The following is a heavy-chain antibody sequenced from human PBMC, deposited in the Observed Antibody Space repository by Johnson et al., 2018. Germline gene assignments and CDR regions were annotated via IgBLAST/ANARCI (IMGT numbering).Heavy chain of an antibody. CDR3: ARVQAGIVVVIGYYGMDV. D-gene: IGHD3-22*01. CDR2: ISSSSSYI. CDR1: GFTFSSYS. Sequence: VQLVQSGGGLVKPGGSLRLSCAASGFTFSSYSMNWVRQAPGKGLEWVSSISSSSSYIYYADSVKGRFTISRDNAKNSLYLQMNSLRAEDTAVYYCARVQAGIVVVIGYYGMDVWGQGTTVTVSS. J-gene: IGHJ6*02. V-gene: IGHV3-21*01.